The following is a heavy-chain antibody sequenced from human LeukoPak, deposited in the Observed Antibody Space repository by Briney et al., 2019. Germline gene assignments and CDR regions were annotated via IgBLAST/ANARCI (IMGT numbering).Heavy chain of an antibody. CDR1: GYTFTSYD. J-gene: IGHJ6*02. V-gene: IGHV1-8*01. Sequence: GASVKVSCKASGYTFTSYDINRVRQATGQGLEWMGWMNPNSGNTGYAQKFQGRVTMTRNTSISTAYMELSSLRSEDTAVYYCARGDEYSSSSVSYYGMDVWGQGTTVTVSS. D-gene: IGHD6-6*01. CDR3: ARGDEYSSSSVSYYGMDV. CDR2: MNPNSGNT.